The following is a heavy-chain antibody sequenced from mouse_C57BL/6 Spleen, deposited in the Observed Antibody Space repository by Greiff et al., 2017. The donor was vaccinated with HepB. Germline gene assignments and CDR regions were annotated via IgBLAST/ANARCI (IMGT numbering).Heavy chain of an antibody. CDR3: ARSITTVVATPFDY. Sequence: EVQGVESGPELVKPGASVKISCKASGYSFTGYYMNWVKQSPEKSLEWIGEINPSTGGTTYNQKFKAKATLTVDKSSSTAYMQLKSLTSEDSAVYYCARSITTVVATPFDYWGQGTTLTVSS. CDR2: INPSTGGT. J-gene: IGHJ2*01. V-gene: IGHV1-42*01. D-gene: IGHD1-1*01. CDR1: GYSFTGYY.